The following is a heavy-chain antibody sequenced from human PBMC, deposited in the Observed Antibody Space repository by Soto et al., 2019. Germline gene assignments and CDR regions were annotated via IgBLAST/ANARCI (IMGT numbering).Heavy chain of an antibody. V-gene: IGHV3-11*01. Sequence: GGSLRLSCAASGFTFSDYYMSWIRQAPGKGLEYISYISNGGSFIYYADSVKGRFTISRDTAKTSLYLQMNSLRAEDTALSYCARHRDDEGTVPGYGLDVWGQGTTVTVSS. CDR2: ISNGGSFI. J-gene: IGHJ6*02. CDR1: GFTFSDYY. D-gene: IGHD2-8*02. CDR3: ARHRDDEGTVPGYGLDV.